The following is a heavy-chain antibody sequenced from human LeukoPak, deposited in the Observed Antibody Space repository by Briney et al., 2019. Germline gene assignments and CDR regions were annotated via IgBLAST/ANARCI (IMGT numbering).Heavy chain of an antibody. Sequence: SETLSLTCSVSGGSIGPFYWSWIRQSPGKGLEWLGYISDTGGADYSPSLKSRVTISIDTSKNQISLKLTLVTVADTAVYFCARDFWQKRDWQWYYYGLDVWGQGTTVTVSS. CDR1: GGSIGPFY. D-gene: IGHD3-16*01. V-gene: IGHV4-59*12. J-gene: IGHJ6*02. CDR2: ISDTGGA. CDR3: ARDFWQKRDWQWYYYGLDV.